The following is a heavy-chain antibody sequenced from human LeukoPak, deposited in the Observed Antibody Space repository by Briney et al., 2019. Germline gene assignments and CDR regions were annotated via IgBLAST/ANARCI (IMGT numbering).Heavy chain of an antibody. Sequence: GESLQISCEGSGYSFTSYWIGWVRQMPGKGLEWMGIIYPGESDTRYSPSFQGQVSISADKSISTAYLQWSSLKASDTAMYYCARHADYYYYMDVWGKGTTVTVSS. CDR2: IYPGESDT. CDR1: GYSFTSYW. CDR3: ARHADYYYYMDV. J-gene: IGHJ6*03. V-gene: IGHV5-51*01.